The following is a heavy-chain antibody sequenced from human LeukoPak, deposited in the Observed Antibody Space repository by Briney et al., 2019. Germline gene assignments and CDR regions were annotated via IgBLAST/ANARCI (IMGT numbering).Heavy chain of an antibody. Sequence: TGGSLRLSCAATGFTFSTYGMHWVRQSPGKGLEWVAFIRYDGGNKYYADSVKGRLTISRDNSKNTLYLEINSLASEDTGVYYCAKGEGGALGIPRPYFWGQGNVVNVSS. D-gene: IGHD3-16*01. CDR1: GFTFSTYG. CDR3: AKGEGGALGIPRPYF. V-gene: IGHV3-30*02. CDR2: IRYDGGNK. J-gene: IGHJ4*02.